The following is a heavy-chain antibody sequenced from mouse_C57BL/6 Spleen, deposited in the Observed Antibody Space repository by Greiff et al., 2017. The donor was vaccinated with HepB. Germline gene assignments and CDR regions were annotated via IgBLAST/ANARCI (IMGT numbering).Heavy chain of an antibody. CDR2: IHPNSGST. D-gene: IGHD2-4*01. V-gene: IGHV1-64*01. CDR1: GYTFTSYW. Sequence: QVQLQQPGAELVKPGASVKLSCKASGYTFTSYWMHWVKQRPGQGLEWIGMIHPNSGSTNYNEKFKSKATLTVDKSSSTAYMQLSSLTSEDSAVYYCARGIYYDYDVAIDYWGQGTSVTVSS. J-gene: IGHJ4*01. CDR3: ARGIYYDYDVAIDY.